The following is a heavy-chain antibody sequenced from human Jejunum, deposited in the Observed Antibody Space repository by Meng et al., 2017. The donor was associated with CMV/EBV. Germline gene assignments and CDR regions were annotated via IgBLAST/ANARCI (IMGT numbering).Heavy chain of an antibody. D-gene: IGHD3-3*01. Sequence: FNESRPTRFKPTQTPTLTCTFSGFSRSTPRVGVGWIRQPPGKALEWLALNNWNDDKRYSPSLKSRLTITKDTSKNQVVLTMTNMDPADTATYYCARTIETFGVLREFDYWGQGTLVTVSS. CDR1: GFSRSTPRVG. J-gene: IGHJ4*02. CDR2: NNWNDDK. CDR3: ARTIETFGVLREFDY. V-gene: IGHV2-5*01.